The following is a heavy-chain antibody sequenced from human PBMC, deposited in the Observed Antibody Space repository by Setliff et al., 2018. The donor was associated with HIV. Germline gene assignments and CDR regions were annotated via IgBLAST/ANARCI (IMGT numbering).Heavy chain of an antibody. Sequence: ASVKVSCKASGYTFTSYDINWVRQATGQGLEWMGWISAYTGNTDFAQKFQGRVTMTTDTSTSTAYMELRSLRSDDTAVYFCARLGSGWSDSYYYAMDIWGQGTTVTVSS. J-gene: IGHJ6*02. V-gene: IGHV1-18*01. CDR3: ARLGSGWSDSYYYAMDI. CDR2: ISAYTGNT. D-gene: IGHD6-19*01. CDR1: GYTFTSYD.